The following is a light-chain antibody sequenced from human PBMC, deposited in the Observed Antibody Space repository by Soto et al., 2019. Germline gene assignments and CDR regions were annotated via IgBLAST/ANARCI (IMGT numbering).Light chain of an antibody. CDR2: EAS. J-gene: IGKJ4*01. Sequence: NGLRHSPATLSLSPGDRATLSCRSSQSVSWYLAWYQQKPGQAPRLLIYEASNRATGIPARSSGSGSGADFTLTISSLEPEDFALYYCQQHINWPLTFGGGTKVDI. CDR3: QQHINWPLT. V-gene: IGKV3-11*01. CDR1: QSVSWY.